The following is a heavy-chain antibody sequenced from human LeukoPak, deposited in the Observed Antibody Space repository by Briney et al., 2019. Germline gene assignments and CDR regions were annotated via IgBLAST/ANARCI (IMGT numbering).Heavy chain of an antibody. J-gene: IGHJ5*02. CDR3: ARDLRWFGLNNWFDP. CDR2: INPNSGGT. CDR1: GYTFTGYY. D-gene: IGHD3-10*01. Sequence: GASVKVSCKASGYTFTGYYMHWVRQAPGQGLEWMGWINPNSGGTNYAQKFQGRVTMTRDTSISTAYMELSRLRSDDTAVYYCARDLRWFGLNNWFDPWGQGTLVTVSS. V-gene: IGHV1-2*02.